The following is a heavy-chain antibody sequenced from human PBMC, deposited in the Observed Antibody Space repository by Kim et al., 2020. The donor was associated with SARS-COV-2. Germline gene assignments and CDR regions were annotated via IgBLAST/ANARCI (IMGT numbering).Heavy chain of an antibody. D-gene: IGHD3-22*01. V-gene: IGHV3-21*01. J-gene: IGHJ2*01. CDR1: GFTFSSYS. CDR3: ARAGIGSSGYFPYFDL. CDR2: ISSSSSYI. Sequence: GGSLRLSCAASGFTFSSYSMNWVRQAPGKGLEWVSSISSSSSYIYYADSVKGRFTISRDNAKNSLYLQMNSLRAEDTAVYYCARAGIGSSGYFPYFDLWGRGTLVTVSS.